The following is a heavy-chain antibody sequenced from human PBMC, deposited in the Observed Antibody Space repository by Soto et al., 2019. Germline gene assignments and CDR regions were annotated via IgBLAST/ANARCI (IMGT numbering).Heavy chain of an antibody. Sequence: KTXXTLSLACSLSGASVTSTAYFWAWIRQPPGKGLEWVCIIYYSGKTHYNPSPKSRSTISVDRYRNQFSLQVSSFTSSDKAVYYCAKNLPRTGRFDYWGQGTVGTVSS. J-gene: IGHJ4*02. CDR2: IYYSGKT. V-gene: IGHV4-39*01. CDR3: AKNLPRTGRFDY. CDR1: GASVTSTAYF.